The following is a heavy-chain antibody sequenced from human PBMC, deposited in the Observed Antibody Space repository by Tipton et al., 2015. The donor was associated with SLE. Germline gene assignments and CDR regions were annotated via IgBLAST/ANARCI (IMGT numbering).Heavy chain of an antibody. CDR1: GFTFSSYV. CDR3: TKVRMLGVQIDAFDF. V-gene: IGHV3-43D*04. CDR2: ISWDGDTT. Sequence: SLRLSCSASGFTFSSYVMNWVRQPPGKGLEWVSLISWDGDTTYYTDSVKGRFTISRDNSKNSLYLQMNSLRVEDTGLYYCTKVRMLGVQIDAFDFWGQGTMVTVSS. J-gene: IGHJ3*01. D-gene: IGHD3-16*01.